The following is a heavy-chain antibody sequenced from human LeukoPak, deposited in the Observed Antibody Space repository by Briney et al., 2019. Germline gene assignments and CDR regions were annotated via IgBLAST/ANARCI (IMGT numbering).Heavy chain of an antibody. J-gene: IGHJ3*02. CDR2: IYYSGST. CDR3: ARDSGWWKNGAFDI. CDR1: GGSISSSSYY. V-gene: IGHV4-39*07. D-gene: IGHD6-19*01. Sequence: PSETLSLTCTVSGGSISSSSYYWGWIRQPPGKGLEWIGSIYYSGSTYYNPSLKSRVTISVDTSKNQFSLKLSSVTAADTAVYYCARDSGWWKNGAFDIWGQGTMVTVSS.